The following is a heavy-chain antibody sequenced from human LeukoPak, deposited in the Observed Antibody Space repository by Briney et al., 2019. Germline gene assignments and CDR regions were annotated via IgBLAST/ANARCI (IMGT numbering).Heavy chain of an antibody. Sequence: SETLSLTCTVSGYSISSGYYWGWIRQPPGKGLEWIGSIYHSGSTYYNPSLKSRVTISVDTSKNQFSLKLSSVTAADTAVYYCARVGDYPGPWGQGTLVTVSS. V-gene: IGHV4-38-2*02. J-gene: IGHJ5*02. CDR2: IYHSGST. CDR3: ARVGDYPGP. D-gene: IGHD3-10*01. CDR1: GYSISSGYY.